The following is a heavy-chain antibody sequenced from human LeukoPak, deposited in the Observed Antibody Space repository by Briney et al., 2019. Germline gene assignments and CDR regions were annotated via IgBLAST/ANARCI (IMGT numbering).Heavy chain of an antibody. Sequence: PVGSLRLSCEASGFIFNHYALHWVRQAPNKGLEWVAVIWSDGTNRYYADSVKGRFSIFRDDSQKRVFLQMNSLRAEDTAVYYCVRDAQRGFDYSNSLQYWGQGALVTVSS. CDR3: VRDAQRGFDYSNSLQY. CDR2: IWSDGTNR. J-gene: IGHJ4*02. CDR1: GFIFNHYA. V-gene: IGHV3-33*01. D-gene: IGHD4-11*01.